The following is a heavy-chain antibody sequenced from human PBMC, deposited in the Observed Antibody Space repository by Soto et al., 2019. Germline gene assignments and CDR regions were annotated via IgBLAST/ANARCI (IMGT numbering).Heavy chain of an antibody. Sequence: GWSLRLSCVASGFTFDTYGIHWVRQAPGKXLQWVALISYEGSNTYYADSVRGRFTISRDNSKNTLYLQMNTLRPEDTGLYYCARVTPGNNLYYFSGLDFWGQGTSVTVSS. D-gene: IGHD1-1*01. J-gene: IGHJ6*02. V-gene: IGHV3-30-3*01. CDR1: GFTFDTYG. CDR2: ISYEGSNT. CDR3: ARVTPGNNLYYFSGLDF.